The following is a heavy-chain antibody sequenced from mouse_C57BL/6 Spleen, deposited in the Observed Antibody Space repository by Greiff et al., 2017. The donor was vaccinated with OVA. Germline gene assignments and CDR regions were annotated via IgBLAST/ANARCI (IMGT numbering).Heavy chain of an antibody. CDR2: IDPSDSET. V-gene: IGHV1-52*01. CDR3: AREGFTTLRPAPPYFAV. CDR1: GYTFTSYW. D-gene: IGHD1-1*01. J-gene: IGHJ1*03. Sequence: QVQLQQPGAELVRPGSSVKLSCKASGYTFTSYWMHWVKQRPIQGLEWIGNIDPSDSETHYNQKFKDKATLTVDKSSSTAYMQLSSLTSEDSAVCYCAREGFTTLRPAPPYFAVWGTGTPVTVSA.